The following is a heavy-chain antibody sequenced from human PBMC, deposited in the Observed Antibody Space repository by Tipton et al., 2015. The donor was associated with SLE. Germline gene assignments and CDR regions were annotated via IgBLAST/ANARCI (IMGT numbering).Heavy chain of an antibody. V-gene: IGHV4-4*08. CDR2: IYTSGST. CDR1: GGSISSHY. J-gene: IGHJ3*02. D-gene: IGHD3-9*01. Sequence: LRLSCTVSGGSISSHYWSWIRQPPGKGLEWIGYIYTSGSTNYNPSLKSRVTISVDTSKNQFSLKLSSVTAADTAVYYCARALELRYFDDAFDIWGQGTMVTVSS. CDR3: ARALELRYFDDAFDI.